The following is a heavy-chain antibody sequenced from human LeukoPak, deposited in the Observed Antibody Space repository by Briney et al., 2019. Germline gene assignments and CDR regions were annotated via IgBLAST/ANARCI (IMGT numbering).Heavy chain of an antibody. J-gene: IGHJ4*02. D-gene: IGHD2-15*01. CDR2: ISAYNGNT. Sequence: ASVKVSCTASGYTFTSYGISWVRQAPGQGLEWMGWISAYNGNTNYAQKPQGRVTMTTDTSTSTAYMELRSLRSDDTAVYYCARVPLGVVVVAATPNFDYWGQGTLVTVSS. CDR1: GYTFTSYG. CDR3: ARVPLGVVVVAATPNFDY. V-gene: IGHV1-18*01.